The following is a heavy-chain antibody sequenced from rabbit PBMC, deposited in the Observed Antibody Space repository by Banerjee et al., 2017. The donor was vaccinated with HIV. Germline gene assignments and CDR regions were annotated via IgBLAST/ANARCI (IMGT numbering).Heavy chain of an antibody. CDR2: INTSTGNT. J-gene: IGHJ4*01. CDR1: GFSFSNKFV. Sequence: QEQLVESGGGLVKPEGSLTLTCTASGFSFSNKFVMCWVRQAPGKGLEWIACINTSTGNTVYASWAKCRFTISRTSSTTVTLQMTSLTAADTATYFCARAADGYAGSGGDLWGPGPLVTVS. CDR3: ARAADGYAGSGGDL. V-gene: IGHV1S45*01. D-gene: IGHD4-2*01.